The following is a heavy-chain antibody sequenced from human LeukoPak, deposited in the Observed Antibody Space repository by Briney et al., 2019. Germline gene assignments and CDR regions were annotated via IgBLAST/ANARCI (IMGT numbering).Heavy chain of an antibody. V-gene: IGHV4-39*07. J-gene: IGHJ5*02. CDR3: ARGGRYCSGGSCFIGLFDP. D-gene: IGHD2-15*01. CDR2: IYYSGST. CDR1: GGSISSSSYY. Sequence: SETLSLTCTVSGGSISSSSYYWGWIRQPPGKGLEWIGSIYYSGSTYYNPSLKSRVTISVDTSKNQFSLKLSSVTAADTAVYYCARGGRYCSGGSCFIGLFDPWGQGTLVTVSS.